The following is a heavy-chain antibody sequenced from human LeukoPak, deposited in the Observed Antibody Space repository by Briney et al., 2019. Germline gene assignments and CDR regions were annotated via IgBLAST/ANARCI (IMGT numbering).Heavy chain of an antibody. Sequence: PGGSLRLSCAASGFTFSTYWMHWVRQAPGKGQVWVSRTNADGSSTSYADSVKGRFTISRDNAKNTLYLQMNSLRADDTAVYYCARGGLEPVDYWGQGTLVTVSS. CDR3: ARGGLEPVDY. CDR2: TNADGSST. CDR1: GFTFSTYW. V-gene: IGHV3-74*01. J-gene: IGHJ4*02. D-gene: IGHD1-1*01.